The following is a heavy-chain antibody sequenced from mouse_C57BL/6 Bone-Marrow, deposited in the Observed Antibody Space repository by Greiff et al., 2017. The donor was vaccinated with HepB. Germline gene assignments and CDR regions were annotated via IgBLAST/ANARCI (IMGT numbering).Heavy chain of an antibody. Sequence: VKLMESGPGLVQPSQSLSITCTVSGFSLTSYGVHWVRQSPGKGLEWLGVIRSGGSTDYNAAFISRLSISKDNSKSQVFFKMNSLQADDTAIYYCARGGDSGWYFDVWGTGTTVTVSS. CDR3: ARGGDSGWYFDV. V-gene: IGHV2-2*01. CDR2: IRSGGST. CDR1: GFSLTSYG. J-gene: IGHJ1*03. D-gene: IGHD3-2*02.